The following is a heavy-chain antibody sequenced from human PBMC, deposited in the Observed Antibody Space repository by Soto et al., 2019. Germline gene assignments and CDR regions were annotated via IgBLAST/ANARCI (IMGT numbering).Heavy chain of an antibody. CDR1: GFVFSMYS. Sequence: GGSLRLSCEVSGFVFSMYSMSWVRQTPGKGLEWVAKIPQEGVDGHYADSVKGRFTISRDNGKNSLYLQMNNLRAEDTAVYYCARDHLILPAHDFFYASDVWGRGATVTVS. CDR3: ARDHLILPAHDFFYASDV. CDR2: IPQEGVDG. J-gene: IGHJ6*02. D-gene: IGHD2-21*02. V-gene: IGHV3-7*03.